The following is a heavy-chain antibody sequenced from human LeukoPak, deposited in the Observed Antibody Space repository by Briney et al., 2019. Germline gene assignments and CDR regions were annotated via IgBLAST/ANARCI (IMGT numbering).Heavy chain of an antibody. CDR3: ARDRVFDP. CDR1: GYSINSGYY. J-gene: IGHJ5*02. CDR2: INHSGTT. V-gene: IGHV4-38-2*02. Sequence: SETLSLTCTVSGYSINSGYYWGWIRQPPGKGLEWIASINHSGTTYYNPSLASRVSISVDTSKNQFSLRLTSVTVADTAVYYCARDRVFDPWGQGTLVTVSS.